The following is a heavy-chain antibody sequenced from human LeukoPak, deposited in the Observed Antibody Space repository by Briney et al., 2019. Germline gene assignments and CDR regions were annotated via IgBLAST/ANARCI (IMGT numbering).Heavy chain of an antibody. CDR3: ARVSGLNNFDF. V-gene: IGHV4-34*12. Sequence: PSETLSLTCAVYGGSFTDYYWGWIRQSPGKGVEWIADIIHSGVAKYNPSLKSRVTLSLNTSKNQFSLKLTSVTAADTAVYYCARVSGLNNFDFWGQGTLVTVSS. J-gene: IGHJ4*02. D-gene: IGHD1/OR15-1a*01. CDR1: GGSFTDYY. CDR2: IIHSGVA.